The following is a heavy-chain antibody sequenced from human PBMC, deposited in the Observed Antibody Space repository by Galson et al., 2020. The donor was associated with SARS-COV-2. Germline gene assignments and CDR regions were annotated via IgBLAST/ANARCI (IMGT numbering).Heavy chain of an antibody. Sequence: ASVKVSCKVSGYTLTELSMHWVRQAPGKGLEWMGGFDPEDGETIYAQKFQGRVTMTEDTSTDTAYMELSSLRSEDTAVYYCATDHPIELIQPGPYGGAFDIWGQGTMVTVSS. CDR3: ATDHPIELIQPGPYGGAFDI. CDR2: FDPEDGET. D-gene: IGHD3-16*01. V-gene: IGHV1-24*01. CDR1: GYTLTELS. J-gene: IGHJ3*02.